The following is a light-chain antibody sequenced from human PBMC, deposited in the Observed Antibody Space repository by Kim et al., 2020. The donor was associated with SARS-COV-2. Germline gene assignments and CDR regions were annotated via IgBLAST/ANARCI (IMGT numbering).Light chain of an antibody. V-gene: IGKV3-20*01. J-gene: IGKJ1*01. CDR1: QTVSSSY. Sequence: EIVLTQSPGTLSLSPGERATLSCRASQTVSSSYLAWYQQKPGQAPRLLIYGASIRATDIPDRFSGSGSGTDFTLTISRLEPEDFAVYYCQHYGSSPGTFGQGTKVDIK. CDR2: GAS. CDR3: QHYGSSPGT.